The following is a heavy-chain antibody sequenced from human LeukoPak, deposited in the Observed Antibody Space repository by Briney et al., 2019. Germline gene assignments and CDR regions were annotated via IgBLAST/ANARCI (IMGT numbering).Heavy chain of an antibody. CDR3: ARVEDYGDYVSILGWYFDL. J-gene: IGHJ2*01. D-gene: IGHD4-17*01. CDR2: ISSSSSYI. Sequence: PGGSLRLSCAASGFTFSSYSMNWVRQAPGKGLEWVSSISSSSSYIYYADSVKGRFTISRDNAKNSLYLQMNSLRAEDTAVYYCARVEDYGDYVSILGWYFDLWGRGTLVTVSS. V-gene: IGHV3-21*01. CDR1: GFTFSSYS.